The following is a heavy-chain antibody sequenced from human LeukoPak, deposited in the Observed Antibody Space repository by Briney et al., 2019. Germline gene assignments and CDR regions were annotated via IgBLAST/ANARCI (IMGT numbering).Heavy chain of an antibody. V-gene: IGHV3-30*18. CDR2: ISYDGSNK. CDR3: TKARDDYGVDTIDS. D-gene: IGHD3-3*01. CDR1: GFTFSSYG. J-gene: IGHJ4*02. Sequence: GGSLRLSCAASGFTFSSYGMHWVRQAPGKGLEWVAVISYDGSNKYYADSVKGRFTISRDNSKNTVYLQMNSLRAEDTAIYYCTKARDDYGVDTIDSWGRGTLVTVSS.